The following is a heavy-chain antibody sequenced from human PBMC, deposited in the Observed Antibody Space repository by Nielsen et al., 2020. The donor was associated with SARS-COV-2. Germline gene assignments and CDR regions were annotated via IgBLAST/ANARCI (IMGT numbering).Heavy chain of an antibody. CDR2: ISSSGSTI. CDR3: ARDNWAALDI. Sequence: GESLKISCAASGFSFSSNEMNWVRQAPGKGLEWVSYISSSGSTIYYADSVKGRFTISRDNAKNSLYLQMNSLTVEDTAVYYCARDNWAALDIWGQGTMVTVSS. D-gene: IGHD3-16*01. CDR1: GFSFSSNE. J-gene: IGHJ3*02. V-gene: IGHV3-48*03.